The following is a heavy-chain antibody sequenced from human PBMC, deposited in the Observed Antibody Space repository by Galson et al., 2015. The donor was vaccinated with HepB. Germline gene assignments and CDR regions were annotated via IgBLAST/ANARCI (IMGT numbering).Heavy chain of an antibody. CDR3: ARDYYCSATLNWFDP. CDR2: IIPILGTP. Sequence: SVKVSCKASGGTFSSNTLNWVRQAPGQGLEWMGGIIPILGTPNYAQKFQGRVTITADESTNTAFMELSSLRSEDTALYYWARDYYCSATLNWFDPWGQGTLVTVSS. V-gene: IGHV1-69*13. D-gene: IGHD3-10*01. CDR1: GGTFSSNT. J-gene: IGHJ5*02.